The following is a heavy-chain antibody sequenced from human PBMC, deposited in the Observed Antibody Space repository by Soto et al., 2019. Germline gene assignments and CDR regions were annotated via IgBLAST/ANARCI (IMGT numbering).Heavy chain of an antibody. CDR2: FDPEDAET. CDR1: GYSLTELS. D-gene: IGHD3-22*01. J-gene: IGHJ4*02. CDR3: ATGNLDHYHISSYYFY. Sequence: ASVKVSCKVSGYSLTELSMHWVRQAPGKGLEWMGSFDPEDAETIYAQKFQGRVTMSEDTSTGTAFMELRSLRSEDTAIYYCATGNLDHYHISSYYFYWGQGTLVTVSS. V-gene: IGHV1-24*01.